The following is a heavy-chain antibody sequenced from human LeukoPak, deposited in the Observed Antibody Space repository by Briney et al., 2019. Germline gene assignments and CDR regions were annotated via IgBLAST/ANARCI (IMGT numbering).Heavy chain of an antibody. CDR2: IRYDGSKA. D-gene: IGHD2-15*01. CDR3: GTPAQGNCSRSTCYEYNWFDP. J-gene: IGHJ5*02. Sequence: GGSLRLSCAAAGFTFRTYGMHWIRQAPGKGLEWVAFIRYDGSKAYYADSVKGRFTISRDNSKNTLYLQMNSLRTEDTAVYYCGTPAQGNCSRSTCYEYNWFDPWGQGTLVTVSS. CDR1: GFTFRTYG. V-gene: IGHV3-30*02.